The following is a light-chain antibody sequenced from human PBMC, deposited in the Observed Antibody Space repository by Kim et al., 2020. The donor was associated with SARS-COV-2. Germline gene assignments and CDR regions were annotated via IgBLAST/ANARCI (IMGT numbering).Light chain of an antibody. Sequence: KTVSISCTRCSGSIASKYVQWYQRRPGSAPTTLIYGDDQRPSGVPDRFSASIDTSSNSASLIIPGLKTEDEADYYCQSYDNDNHGVFGGGTQLTVL. J-gene: IGLJ3*02. CDR3: QSYDNDNHGV. CDR1: SGSIASKY. CDR2: GDD. V-gene: IGLV6-57*03.